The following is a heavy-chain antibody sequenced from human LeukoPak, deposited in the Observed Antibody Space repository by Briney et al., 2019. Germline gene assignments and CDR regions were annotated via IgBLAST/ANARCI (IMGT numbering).Heavy chain of an antibody. D-gene: IGHD6-13*01. J-gene: IGHJ4*02. CDR1: GFTFSNYW. Sequence: GGSLRLSCAVSGFTFSNYWMHWVRQAPGKGLVGVSRINNEESSITYADSVKGRFTISRDNAKNTLYLQMNSLRVEDTAVYYCARGYSSNYRVDYWGQGTLVTVSS. CDR2: INNEESSI. CDR3: ARGYSSNYRVDY. V-gene: IGHV3-74*01.